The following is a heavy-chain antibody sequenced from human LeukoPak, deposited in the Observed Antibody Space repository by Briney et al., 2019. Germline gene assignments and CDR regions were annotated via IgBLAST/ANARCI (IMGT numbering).Heavy chain of an antibody. Sequence: GGSLRLSCTGSGFIFSNFWMGWARQGPGKGLQWVASIDRDGSEKHPVDSVKGRFAISRDNSKNTLYLQMNSLRVEDTAVYYCARDVRMVTTAHFDYWGQGTLVTVSS. D-gene: IGHD5-18*01. CDR2: IDRDGSEK. V-gene: IGHV3-7*01. CDR1: GFIFSNFW. CDR3: ARDVRMVTTAHFDY. J-gene: IGHJ4*02.